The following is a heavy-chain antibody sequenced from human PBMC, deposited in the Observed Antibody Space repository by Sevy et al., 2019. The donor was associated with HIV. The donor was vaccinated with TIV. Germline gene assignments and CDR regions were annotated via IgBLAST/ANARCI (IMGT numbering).Heavy chain of an antibody. V-gene: IGHV3-15*01. J-gene: IGHJ6*02. CDR3: TTDSSVTPFLQDDV. CDR2: IKSKTDGGTT. CDR1: GFTFSNAW. D-gene: IGHD6-6*01. Sequence: GGSLRLSCAASGFTFSNAWMSWVHQAPGKGLEWVGRIKSKTDGGTTDYAAPVKGRFTISRDDSKNTLYLRMNSLKTEDTAVYYCTTDSSVTPFLQDDVWGQGTTVTVSS.